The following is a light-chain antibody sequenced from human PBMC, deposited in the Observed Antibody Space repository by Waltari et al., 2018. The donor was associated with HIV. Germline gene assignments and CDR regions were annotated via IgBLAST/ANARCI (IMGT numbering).Light chain of an antibody. Sequence: QSALTQPASVSGSPGQSITISCTGTSSDIGGSNHFSWYQQHPGKVPNLILYDVTIRPSGVSYRFSGSKSGNTASLTISGLQAEDEADYYCSSYTSSSTYVFGTGTKVTVL. CDR3: SSYTSSSTYV. V-gene: IGLV2-14*01. CDR2: DVT. J-gene: IGLJ1*01. CDR1: SSDIGGSNH.